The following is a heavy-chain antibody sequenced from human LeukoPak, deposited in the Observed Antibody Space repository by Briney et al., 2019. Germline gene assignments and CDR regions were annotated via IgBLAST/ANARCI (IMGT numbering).Heavy chain of an antibody. D-gene: IGHD1-1*01. CDR3: ARDLGELEWSYYFDY. CDR1: GYTFTSYG. CDR2: ISAYNGNT. Sequence: SVKVSCKASGYTFTSYGISWVRQAPGQGLEWMGWISAYNGNTNYAQKLQGRVTMTTDTSTSTAYMELRSLRSDDTAVYYCARDLGELEWSYYFDYWGQGTLVTVSS. J-gene: IGHJ4*02. V-gene: IGHV1-18*01.